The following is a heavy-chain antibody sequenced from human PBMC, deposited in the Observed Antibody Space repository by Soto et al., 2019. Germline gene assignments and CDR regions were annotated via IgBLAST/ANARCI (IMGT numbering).Heavy chain of an antibody. CDR3: ARDRRYCSSTSCYAGDYYYYYYGMDV. CDR1: GGSISSYY. D-gene: IGHD2-2*01. CDR2: IYYSGST. Sequence: LSLTCTVSGGSISSYYWSWIRQPPGKGLEWIGYIYYSGSTNYNPSLKSRVTISVDTSKNQFSLKLSSVTAADTAVYYCARDRRYCSSTSCYAGDYYYYYYGMDVWGQGTTVTVSS. J-gene: IGHJ6*02. V-gene: IGHV4-59*01.